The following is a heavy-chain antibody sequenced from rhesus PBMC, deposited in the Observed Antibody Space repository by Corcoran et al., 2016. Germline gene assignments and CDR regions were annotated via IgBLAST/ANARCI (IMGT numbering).Heavy chain of an antibody. V-gene: IGHV4-76*01. CDR1: GGSISGGYD. Sequence: QVQLQESGPGVVKPSETLSLTCAVSGGSISGGYDWSWIRQPPGKGLVWFGYTCGSSGSASYNPGLKDRVTMSKDASKYEFSLKRSSVTAADTAVYCCARMADEGFREFWGQGALVTVSS. CDR3: ARMADEGFREF. J-gene: IGHJ1*01. CDR2: TCGSSGSA.